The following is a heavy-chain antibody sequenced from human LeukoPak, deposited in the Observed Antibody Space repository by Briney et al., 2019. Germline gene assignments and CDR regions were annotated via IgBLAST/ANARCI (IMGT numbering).Heavy chain of an antibody. J-gene: IGHJ4*02. D-gene: IGHD5-24*01. Sequence: PSETLSPTYTVSGGSISSGSYYWSWIRQPAGKGLEWIGRIYTSGSTNYNPSLKSRVTISVDTSKNQFSLKLSSVTAADTAVYYCARGRLRWLQFLDYWGQGTLVTVSS. CDR3: ARGRLRWLQFLDY. V-gene: IGHV4-61*02. CDR2: IYTSGST. CDR1: GGSISSGSYY.